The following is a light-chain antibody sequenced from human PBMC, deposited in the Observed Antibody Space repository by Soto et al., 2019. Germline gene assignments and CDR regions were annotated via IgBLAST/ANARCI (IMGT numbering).Light chain of an antibody. J-gene: IGLJ2*01. CDR1: SSNIGGTND. CDR3: ASSDDRLGAVI. Sequence: QSVLTQPPSASGTPGQRVFISCSGSSSNIGGTNDAYWYQQLPGAAPKLLMHSNNLRPSGVPERISGSKSGTSASLAISGLRSEDEAVYYCASSDDRLGAVIFGGGTKLTVL. CDR2: SNN. V-gene: IGLV1-47*02.